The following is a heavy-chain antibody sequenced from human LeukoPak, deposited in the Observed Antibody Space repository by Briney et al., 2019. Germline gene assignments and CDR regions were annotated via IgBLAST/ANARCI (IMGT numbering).Heavy chain of an antibody. CDR1: GGTFSSYA. D-gene: IGHD1-7*01. V-gene: IGHV1-69*01. J-gene: IGHJ4*02. CDR2: IIPIFGTA. CDR3: ASRWNYGGLLFDY. Sequence: AASVKVSCKASGGTFSSYAISWVRQAPGQGLEWMVGIIPIFGTANYAKKFQGRVTITADESTSTAYMELSSLRSEDTAVYYCASRWNYGGLLFDYWGQGTLVTVSS.